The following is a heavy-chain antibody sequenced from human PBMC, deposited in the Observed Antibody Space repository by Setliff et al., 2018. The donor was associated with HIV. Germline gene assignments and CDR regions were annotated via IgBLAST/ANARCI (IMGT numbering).Heavy chain of an antibody. D-gene: IGHD2-21*02. CDR1: AGSISSDNW. CDR3: ARGDSYYRLYHS. J-gene: IGHJ4*02. Sequence: PSETLSLTCAVSAGSISSDNWWTWVRQSPGKGLEWVGEIYHTGSTNYNTSLKGRVAMSVDKSKNQFSLKLSSVTAADTAVYYCARGDSYYRLYHSWGQGSLVTVSS. CDR2: IYHTGST. V-gene: IGHV4-4*02.